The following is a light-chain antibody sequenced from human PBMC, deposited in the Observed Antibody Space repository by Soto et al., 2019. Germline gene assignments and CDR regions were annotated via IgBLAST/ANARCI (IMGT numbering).Light chain of an antibody. CDR1: RSISSY. Sequence: VVDSVTLTCRSSRSISSYLNWYQQKPGKAPKLLIYAASSLQSGFPSRFSVSGSATDFTLTISIQQPEEFATYYCQQSYSTPFAFSTGTQG. CDR2: AAS. CDR3: QQSYSTPFA. J-gene: IGKJ4*01. V-gene: IGKV1-39*01.